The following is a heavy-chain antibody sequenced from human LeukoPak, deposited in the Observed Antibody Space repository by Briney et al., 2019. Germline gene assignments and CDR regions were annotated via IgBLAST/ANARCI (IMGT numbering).Heavy chain of an antibody. Sequence: PSETLSLTCAVYGGSFSGYYWSWIRQPPGKGLVWIGEINHSGSTNYNPSLKSRVTISVDTSKNLFSLKLSSVTAADAAVYYCARDPPTFDAFDIWGQGTMVTVSS. CDR3: ARDPPTFDAFDI. J-gene: IGHJ3*02. CDR2: INHSGST. D-gene: IGHD3-16*01. V-gene: IGHV4-34*01. CDR1: GGSFSGYY.